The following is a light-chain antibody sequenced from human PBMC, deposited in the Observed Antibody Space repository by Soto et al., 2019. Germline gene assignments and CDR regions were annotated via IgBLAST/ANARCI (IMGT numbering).Light chain of an antibody. Sequence: ALTQPASVSGSPGQSITISCTGTSSDVGGYNYVSWYQQHPGKAPKLMIYDVSNRPSGVSNRFSGSKSGNTASLTISGLQAEDEADYYCSSYTSSSPYVFGTGTRSPS. CDR1: SSDVGGYNY. V-gene: IGLV2-14*01. J-gene: IGLJ1*01. CDR2: DVS. CDR3: SSYTSSSPYV.